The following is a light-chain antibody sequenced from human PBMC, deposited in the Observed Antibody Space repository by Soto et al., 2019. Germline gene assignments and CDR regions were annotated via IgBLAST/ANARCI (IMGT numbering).Light chain of an antibody. J-gene: IGKJ3*01. CDR1: QGISNS. V-gene: IGKV1-27*01. CDR2: AAS. Sequence: DIPMTQSPSSLSASVGDRVTITCRASQGISNSLAWYQQKPGKVPKLLIYAASTLQSGVPSRFSGSRSGTDFTLTISSLQPEDVATYYCQKYDGAPHTFGPGTKVDIK. CDR3: QKYDGAPHT.